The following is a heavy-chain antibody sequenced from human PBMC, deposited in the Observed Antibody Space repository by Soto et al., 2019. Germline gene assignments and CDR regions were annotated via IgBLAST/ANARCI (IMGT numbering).Heavy chain of an antibody. V-gene: IGHV3-30-3*01. CDR2: ISYDGSNK. D-gene: IGHD3-10*01. J-gene: IGHJ4*02. Sequence: QVQLVESGGGVVQPGRSLRLSCAASGFTFSSYAMHWVRQAPGKGLEWVAVISYDGSNKYYADSVKGRFTISRDNSKHTLYPQMNSLRADDTAVYYCARDNFGGVRGVQYYFDYWGQGTLVTVSS. CDR1: GFTFSSYA. CDR3: ARDNFGGVRGVQYYFDY.